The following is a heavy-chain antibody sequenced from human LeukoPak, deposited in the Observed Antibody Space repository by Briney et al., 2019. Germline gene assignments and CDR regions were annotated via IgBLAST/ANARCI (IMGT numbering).Heavy chain of an antibody. CDR1: GFTFSSYG. J-gene: IGHJ4*02. CDR2: IRYDGSNK. CDR3: AKDRRSTAAAIDY. D-gene: IGHD6-13*01. Sequence: PGGSLRLSCAASGFTFSSYGMNWVRQAPGKGLEWVAFIRYDGSNKYYADSVKGRFTISRDNSKNTLYLQMNSLRAEDTAVYYCAKDRRSTAAAIDYWGQGTLVTVSS. V-gene: IGHV3-30*02.